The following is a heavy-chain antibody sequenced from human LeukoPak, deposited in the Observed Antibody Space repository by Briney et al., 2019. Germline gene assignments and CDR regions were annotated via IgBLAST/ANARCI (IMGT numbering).Heavy chain of an antibody. Sequence: ASVKVSCKASGYTFTCYYMHWVRQAPGQGLEWMGWINPNSGGTNYAQKFQGRGTMTRDTSISTAYMELSRLRSDDTAVYYCARGLAISYQLLYEMTAPFDYWGQGTLVTVSS. J-gene: IGHJ4*02. CDR3: ARGLAISYQLLYEMTAPFDY. CDR1: GYTFTCYY. V-gene: IGHV1-2*02. CDR2: INPNSGGT. D-gene: IGHD2-2*02.